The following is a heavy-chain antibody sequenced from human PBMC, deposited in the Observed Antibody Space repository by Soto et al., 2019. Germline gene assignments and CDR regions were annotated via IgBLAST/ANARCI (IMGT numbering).Heavy chain of an antibody. V-gene: IGHV4-61*01. CDR1: GGSLSSGSYY. D-gene: IGHD2-2*01. CDR2: IYYSRST. J-gene: IGHJ6*02. Sequence: SETLSLTCTVSGGSLSSGSYYWSWIRQPPGKGLEWIGYIYYSRSTNYNPYLKSRVTITVGTSKNQFSLKLSSVTAADTAVYYCAGDFNGCSSTSCYGYYYYGMDVWGQGTTVTVSS. CDR3: AGDFNGCSSTSCYGYYYYGMDV.